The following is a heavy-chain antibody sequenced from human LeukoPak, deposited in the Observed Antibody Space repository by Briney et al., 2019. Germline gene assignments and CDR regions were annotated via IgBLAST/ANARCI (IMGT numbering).Heavy chain of an antibody. CDR2: IYPGDSET. Sequence: GESLKISCKGSGYSFTSYWIAWVRQMPGKGLEWMGIIYPGDSETRYSPSFQGQVTISADKSISTAYLQWSSLKASATAMYYCARLDYDSSCPFDYWGQGTLVTVSS. D-gene: IGHD3-22*01. CDR1: GYSFTSYW. CDR3: ARLDYDSSCPFDY. V-gene: IGHV5-51*01. J-gene: IGHJ4*02.